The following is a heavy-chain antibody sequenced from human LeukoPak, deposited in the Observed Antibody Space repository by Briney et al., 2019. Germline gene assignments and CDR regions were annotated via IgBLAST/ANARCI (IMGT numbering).Heavy chain of an antibody. V-gene: IGHV3-48*03. CDR2: ISSRNNTI. CDR1: GFTFSNYE. CDR3: AKRASGSGTSLYYFDY. D-gene: IGHD3-10*01. J-gene: IGHJ4*02. Sequence: GGSLRLSCAASGFTFSNYEMNWVREAPGKGLEWVSSISSRNNTIYYADSVKGRFTISRDNAKNSLYLQMNSLRAEDTAVYYCAKRASGSGTSLYYFDYWGQGTLVIVSA.